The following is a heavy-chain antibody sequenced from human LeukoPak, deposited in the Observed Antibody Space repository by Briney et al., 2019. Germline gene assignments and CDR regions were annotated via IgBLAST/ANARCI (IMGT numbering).Heavy chain of an antibody. CDR3: ARGYYDSSGYYQNFDY. CDR2: IYTSGST. CDR1: GGSISSGSYY. Sequence: SETLSLTCTFSGGSISSGSYYWSWTRQPAGKGLEWIGRIYTSGSTNYNPSLKSRVTISVDTSKNQFCLKLSSVTAADTAVYYCARGYYDSSGYYQNFDYWGQGTLVTVSS. J-gene: IGHJ4*02. V-gene: IGHV4-61*02. D-gene: IGHD3-22*01.